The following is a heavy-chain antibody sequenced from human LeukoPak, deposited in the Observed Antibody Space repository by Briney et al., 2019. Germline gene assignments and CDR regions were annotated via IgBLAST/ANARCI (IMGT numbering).Heavy chain of an antibody. CDR2: IYTSGST. D-gene: IGHD3-9*01. CDR3: ARDRRILTGYYYYYYMDV. V-gene: IGHV4-61*02. J-gene: IGHJ6*03. Sequence: SETLSLTCTVSGGSISSSSYYWSWIRQPAGKGLEWIGRIYTSGSTNYDPSLKSRVTMSVDTSKNQFSLKLSSVTAADTAVYYCARDRRILTGYYYYYYMDVWGKGTTVTISS. CDR1: GGSISSSSYY.